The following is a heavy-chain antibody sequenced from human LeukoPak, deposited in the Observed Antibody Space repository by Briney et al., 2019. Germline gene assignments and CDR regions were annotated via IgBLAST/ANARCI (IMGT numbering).Heavy chain of an antibody. CDR3: ARNNAMDV. D-gene: IGHD2-8*01. CDR1: GFALSSHW. V-gene: IGHV3-7*03. J-gene: IGHJ6*02. Sequence: GGSLRLSCAASGFALSSHWVTWVRQVPGRGPEWVANVNRDGSETYYLDSVKGRFTISKDNAKNSLYLQMNSLRAEDTALYHCARNNAMDVWGQGTTVTVSS. CDR2: VNRDGSET.